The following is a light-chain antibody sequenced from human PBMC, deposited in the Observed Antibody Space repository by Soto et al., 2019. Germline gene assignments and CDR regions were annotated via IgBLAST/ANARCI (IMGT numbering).Light chain of an antibody. CDR2: DDT. CDR1: SSDVGRYNS. V-gene: IGLV2-11*01. CDR3: SSYAGSYLHVV. J-gene: IGLJ2*01. Sequence: QSALTQPRSVSGSPGQSVTVSCTGSSSDVGRYNSVSWYQQHPGKPPKLMIYDDTKRSSGVPDRFSGSKSGNTASLTISGLQAEDEDDYYCSSYAGSYLHVVFGGGTKLTVL.